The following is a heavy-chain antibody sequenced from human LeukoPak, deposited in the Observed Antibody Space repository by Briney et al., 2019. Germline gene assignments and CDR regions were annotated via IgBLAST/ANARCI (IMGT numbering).Heavy chain of an antibody. D-gene: IGHD3-9*01. CDR2: ISAYNGNT. J-gene: IGHJ4*02. Sequence: ASVKVSCKASGYTFTSYGISWVRQAPGQGLEWMGWISAYNGNTNYAQKLQGRVTMTTDTSTSTAYMELRSLRSDDTAVYYCARESRTLRYFDGSDYWGQGTLVTVSS. CDR1: GYTFTSYG. CDR3: ARESRTLRYFDGSDY. V-gene: IGHV1-18*01.